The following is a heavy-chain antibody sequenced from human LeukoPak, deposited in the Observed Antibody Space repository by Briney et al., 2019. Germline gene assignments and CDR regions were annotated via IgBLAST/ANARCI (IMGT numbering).Heavy chain of an antibody. D-gene: IGHD2-21*01. J-gene: IGHJ3*02. CDR1: GFIFSSYA. Sequence: GRSLRLSCAASGFIFSSYAMHWVRQAPGKGLEWVAVISNDGSKKQYADSVKGRFTISRDNSKNTLYLQMNSLRAEDTDVYYCARDLAYCGGECYSGDAFDIWGQGTMVTVSS. CDR2: ISNDGSKK. V-gene: IGHV3-30*04. CDR3: ARDLAYCGGECYSGDAFDI.